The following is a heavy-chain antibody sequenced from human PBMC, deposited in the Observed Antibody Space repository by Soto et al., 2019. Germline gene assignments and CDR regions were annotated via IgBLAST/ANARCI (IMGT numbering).Heavy chain of an antibody. CDR1: GGTLSRSA. D-gene: IGHD6-19*01. Sequence: RGYRRHSCGGSGGTLSRSAVIWVRQAPGKGLEWVSAISASDGRTYYADSVKGRFTISRDNSKNTLYLQMNSLRAEDTAIYYCAKVGWLEYWGQGTLVTVSS. CDR2: ISASDGRT. CDR3: AKVGWLEY. J-gene: IGHJ4*02. V-gene: IGHV3-23*01.